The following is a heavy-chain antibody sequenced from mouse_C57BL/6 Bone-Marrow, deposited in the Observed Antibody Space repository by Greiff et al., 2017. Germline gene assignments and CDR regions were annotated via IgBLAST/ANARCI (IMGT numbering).Heavy chain of an antibody. CDR2: IYPGSGNT. J-gene: IGHJ2*01. V-gene: IGHV1-76*01. CDR3: ARSPYPYYFDY. CDR1: GYTFTDYY. D-gene: IGHD2-10*01. Sequence: VKLQESGAELVRPGASVKLSCKASGYTFTDYYINWVKQRPGQGLEWIARIYPGSGNTYYNEKFKGKATLTAEKSSSTAYMQLSSLTSEDSAVYFCARSPYPYYFDYWGQGTTLTVSS.